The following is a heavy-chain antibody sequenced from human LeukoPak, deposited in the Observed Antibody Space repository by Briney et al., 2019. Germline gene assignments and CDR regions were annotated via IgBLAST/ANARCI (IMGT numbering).Heavy chain of an antibody. CDR3: ASVVVQVACGDHYYYYMDV. Sequence: AVKLSCKAAGGSFSSSALTWVRQVPGQGLEWMGSIIAVFGTANYAQKFQGRVTITTDKSTTTAYMDLGSLRSEDTDIYYCASVVVQVACGDHYYYYMDVWGQGTTVTVSS. CDR1: GGSFSSSA. V-gene: IGHV1-69*05. J-gene: IGHJ6*03. D-gene: IGHD4-17*01. CDR2: IIAVFGTA.